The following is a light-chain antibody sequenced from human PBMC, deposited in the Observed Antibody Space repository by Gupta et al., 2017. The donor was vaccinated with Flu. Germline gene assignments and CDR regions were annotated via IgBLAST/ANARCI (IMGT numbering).Light chain of an antibody. Sequence: QSALTQPASVSGSPGQSITISCTGTSSDVGGSNYVSWYQQHPGKAPKLMIYDVNNRPSGVSSRFSGSKSGNTASLTISGLEAEDESDYYCSSHTSTNTFYVFGTGTKVTVL. V-gene: IGLV2-14*01. CDR2: DVN. CDR3: SSHTSTNTFYV. CDR1: SSDVGGSNY. J-gene: IGLJ1*01.